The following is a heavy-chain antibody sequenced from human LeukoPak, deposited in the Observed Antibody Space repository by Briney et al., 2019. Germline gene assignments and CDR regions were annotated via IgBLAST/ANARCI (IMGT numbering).Heavy chain of an antibody. V-gene: IGHV3-30*18. CDR2: ISYDGSNK. CDR1: GFTFRSDG. Sequence: GGSLRLSCAASGFTFRSDGMHWVRQAPGKGLDWVAVISYDGSNKYYADSVKGRFTISRDNSKNTLFLQMNSLRAEDTAVYYCAKGSKRGVATIDYWGQGTLVTVSS. J-gene: IGHJ4*02. D-gene: IGHD5-12*01. CDR3: AKGSKRGVATIDY.